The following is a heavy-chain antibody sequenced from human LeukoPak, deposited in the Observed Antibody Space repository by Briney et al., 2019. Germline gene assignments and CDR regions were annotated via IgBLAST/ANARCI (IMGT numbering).Heavy chain of an antibody. CDR2: IKSKTDGGTT. CDR1: GLSFRNVW. V-gene: IGHV3-15*01. CDR3: TTDFGYGGVDY. D-gene: IGHD4-23*01. J-gene: IGHJ4*02. Sequence: GGSLRLSCEASGLSFRNVWMSWVRQAPGKGLEWVGRIKSKTDGGTTDYAAPVKGRFTISRDDSKNTLYLQMNSLKTEDTAVYYCTTDFGYGGVDYWGQGTLVTVCS.